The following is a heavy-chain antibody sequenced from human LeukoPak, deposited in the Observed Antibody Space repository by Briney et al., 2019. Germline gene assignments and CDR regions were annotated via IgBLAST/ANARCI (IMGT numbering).Heavy chain of an antibody. D-gene: IGHD6-19*01. Sequence: GGSLRVSCAASGFTFSSYAMHWVRQAPGKGLEWVAVISYDGSNKYYADSVKGRFTISRDNSKNTLYLQMNSLRAEDTAVYYCARDGIAVAGPPTEGPFDYWGQGTLVTVSS. CDR1: GFTFSSYA. CDR3: ARDGIAVAGPPTEGPFDY. V-gene: IGHV3-30-3*01. CDR2: ISYDGSNK. J-gene: IGHJ4*02.